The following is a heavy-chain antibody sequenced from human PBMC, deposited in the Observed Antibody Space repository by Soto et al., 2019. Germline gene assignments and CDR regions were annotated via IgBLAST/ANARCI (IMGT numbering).Heavy chain of an antibody. V-gene: IGHV4-39*01. CDR3: ARHRMSSRGWWTFDY. D-gene: IGHD6-19*01. CDR2: IDYSGST. Sequence: QLQLQESGPGLVKPSETLSLTCTVSGGSISSSSYYWGWIRQPPGKGLEWIGSIDYSGSTYYNPSRKNRITSSVDTSKTQFSLKLGSVTASDTAVYYCARHRMSSRGWWTFDYWGQGPLVPVSS. J-gene: IGHJ4*02. CDR1: GGSISSSSYY.